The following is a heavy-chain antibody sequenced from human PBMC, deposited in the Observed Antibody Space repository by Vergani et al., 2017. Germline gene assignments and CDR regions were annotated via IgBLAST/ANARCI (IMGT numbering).Heavy chain of an antibody. V-gene: IGHV3-74*01. D-gene: IGHD2-15*01. J-gene: IGHJ3*02. CDR1: GFTFSSYW. CDR3: ARKVILFDAFDI. Sequence: EVQLVESGGGLVQPGGSLRLSCAASGFTFSSYWMHWVRQAPGKGLVWVSRINSDGSSTSYADSVKGRFTISRDNAKNTLYLQMNSLRAEDTAVYYCARKVILFDAFDIWGQGTMVTVSS. CDR2: INSDGSST.